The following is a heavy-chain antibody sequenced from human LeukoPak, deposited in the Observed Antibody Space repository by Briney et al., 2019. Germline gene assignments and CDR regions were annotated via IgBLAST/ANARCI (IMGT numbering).Heavy chain of an antibody. D-gene: IGHD3-22*01. J-gene: IGHJ4*02. CDR1: GFTSSSYW. V-gene: IGHV3-7*01. CDR2: IKQDGNEK. Sequence: GGSLRLSCAASGFTSSSYWMTWVRQAPGKGLEWVANIKQDGNEKYYVDSVKGRFTISRDNAKTSLYLQMNSPRAEDTAVYYCASGFDSRFFPKWGQGTLVTVSS. CDR3: ASGFDSRFFPK.